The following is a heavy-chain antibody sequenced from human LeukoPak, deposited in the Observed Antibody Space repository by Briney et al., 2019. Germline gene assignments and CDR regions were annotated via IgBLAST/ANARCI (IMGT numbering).Heavy chain of an antibody. V-gene: IGHV1-8*01. D-gene: IGHD5-18*01. CDR1: GYTFTSYD. J-gene: IGHJ4*02. CDR3: ARGSEYSYGQLDY. Sequence: ASVKVSCKASGYTFTSYDINWVRQATGQGLEWMGWMSPNGGNTGYAQKFQGRVTMTRNTSISTAYMELSSLRSEDTAVYYCARGSEYSYGQLDYWGQGTLVTVSS. CDR2: MSPNGGNT.